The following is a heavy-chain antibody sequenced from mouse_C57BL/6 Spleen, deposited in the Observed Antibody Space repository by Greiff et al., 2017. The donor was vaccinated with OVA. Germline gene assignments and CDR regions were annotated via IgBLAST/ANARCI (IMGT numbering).Heavy chain of an antibody. J-gene: IGHJ1*03. CDR3: ARRGYYYGSSYSWYFDV. Sequence: QVQLQQPGAELVKPGASVKLSCKASGYTFTSYWMQWVKQRPGQGLEWIGEIDPSDSYTNYNQKFKGKATLTVDPSSSTAYMQLSSLTSEDSAVYYCARRGYYYGSSYSWYFDVWGTGTTVTVSS. CDR2: IDPSDSYT. V-gene: IGHV1-50*01. D-gene: IGHD1-1*01. CDR1: GYTFTSYW.